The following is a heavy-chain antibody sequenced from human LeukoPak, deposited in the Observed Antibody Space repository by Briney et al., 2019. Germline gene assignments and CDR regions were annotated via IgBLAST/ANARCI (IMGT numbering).Heavy chain of an antibody. J-gene: IGHJ5*02. CDR3: AKGPIRVATITWGS. CDR2: ISSSSSYI. V-gene: IGHV3-21*01. Sequence: PGGSLRLSCAASGFTFSSYSMNWVRQAPGKGLEWVSSISSSSSYIYYADSVKGRFTISRDNAKNSLYLQMNSLRAEDTAVYYCAKGPIRVATITWGSWGQGTLVTVSS. CDR1: GFTFSSYS. D-gene: IGHD5-12*01.